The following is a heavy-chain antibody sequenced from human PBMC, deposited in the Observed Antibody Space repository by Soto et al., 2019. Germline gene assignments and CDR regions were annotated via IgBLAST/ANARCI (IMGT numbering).Heavy chain of an antibody. Sequence: QVQLQESGPGLVKPSETLSLTCTVSGGSVSSGSYYWSWIRQPPGKGLEWIGYIYYIGSTNYDPPLKRRITISVDTSKNQFSLKLSSVTAADTAVYYCARYDIFTGRFDPWGQGTLVTVSS. CDR2: IYYIGST. J-gene: IGHJ5*02. CDR1: GGSVSSGSYY. D-gene: IGHD3-9*01. V-gene: IGHV4-61*01. CDR3: ARYDIFTGRFDP.